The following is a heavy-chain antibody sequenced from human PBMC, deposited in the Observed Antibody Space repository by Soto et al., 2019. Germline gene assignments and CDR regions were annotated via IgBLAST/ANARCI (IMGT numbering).Heavy chain of an antibody. J-gene: IGHJ5*02. CDR1: GGSFSGYY. D-gene: IGHD3-3*01. V-gene: IGHV4-34*01. CDR3: ARVRGWFDP. Sequence: GTLSLTCAVYGGSFSGYYWNWIRQPPGKGLEWIGEIDHSGYTNYNPSLKSRVTISVDTSKNQFSLRLTSVTAADTAVYYCARVRGWFDPWGQGTLVTVSS. CDR2: IDHSGYT.